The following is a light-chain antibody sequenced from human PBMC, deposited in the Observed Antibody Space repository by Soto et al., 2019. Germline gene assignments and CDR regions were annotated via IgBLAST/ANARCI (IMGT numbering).Light chain of an antibody. CDR3: ATWDDTLRTWV. J-gene: IGLJ3*02. CDR1: NSNIGTNA. CDR2: NNN. Sequence: QSVLTQPPSASGTPGQRVTISCSGSNSNIGTNAVNWYQQIPGTAPKLLIYNNNQRPSGVPDRFSGSKSGTSASLAISGLQSEDGADYPCATWDDTLRTWVFGGGTKLTVL. V-gene: IGLV1-44*01.